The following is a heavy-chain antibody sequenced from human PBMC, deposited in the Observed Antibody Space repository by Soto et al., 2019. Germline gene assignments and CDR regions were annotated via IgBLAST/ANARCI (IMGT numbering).Heavy chain of an antibody. CDR2: INPNTSAT. CDR3: ARITWGREHYCGMDV. V-gene: IGHV1-2*02. D-gene: IGHD1-26*01. Sequence: ASVKVSCKASGYIFTGYFIQWLRQAPGQGIEWMGWINPNTSATNYAQKFQVRVTMTRDTSLGTAYMELTSLRPDDTALYYCARITWGREHYCGMDVWGQGTTVTVSS. J-gene: IGHJ6*02. CDR1: GYIFTGYF.